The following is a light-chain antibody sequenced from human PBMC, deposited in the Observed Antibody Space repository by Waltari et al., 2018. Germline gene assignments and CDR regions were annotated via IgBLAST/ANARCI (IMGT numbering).Light chain of an antibody. J-gene: IGKJ2*01. Sequence: DIVLTQSPGTLSLSPGERATLSCRASQSVTSSYLAWYQQKPGQAPRLLIYGASIRATGIPDRFSGSGSGTGFTLTISRLESEDFAVYYCQQYGGSPYTFGQGTKLEIK. V-gene: IGKV3-20*01. CDR1: QSVTSSY. CDR2: GAS. CDR3: QQYGGSPYT.